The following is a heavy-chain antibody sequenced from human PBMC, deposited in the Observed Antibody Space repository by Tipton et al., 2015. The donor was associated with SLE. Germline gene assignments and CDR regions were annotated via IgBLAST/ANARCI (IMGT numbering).Heavy chain of an antibody. CDR3: AKGAIESLYWYFDL. J-gene: IGHJ2*01. CDR2: ISSSSSYI. D-gene: IGHD2-2*01. Sequence: SLRLSCAASGFTFSSYGMHWVRQAPGKGLEWVSSISSSSSYIYYADSVKGRFTISRDNAKNSLYLQMNSLRAEDMALYYCAKGAIESLYWYFDLWGRGTLVTVSS. CDR1: GFTFSSYG. V-gene: IGHV3-21*04.